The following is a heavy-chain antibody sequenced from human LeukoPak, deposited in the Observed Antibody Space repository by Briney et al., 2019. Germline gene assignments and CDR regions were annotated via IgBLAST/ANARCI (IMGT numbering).Heavy chain of an antibody. CDR2: IIPIFGTA. V-gene: IGHV1-69*13. Sequence: SVTVSCAASGGTSSSYAISWVRQAPGQGLEWMGGIIPIFGTANYAQKFQGRVTITADESTSTAYMELSSLRSEDTAVYYCASPPDSSGYYSPFDYWGQGTLVTVSS. D-gene: IGHD3-22*01. CDR1: GGTSSSYA. CDR3: ASPPDSSGYYSPFDY. J-gene: IGHJ4*02.